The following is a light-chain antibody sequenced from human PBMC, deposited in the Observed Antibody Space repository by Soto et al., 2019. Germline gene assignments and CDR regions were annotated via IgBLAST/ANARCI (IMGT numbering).Light chain of an antibody. CDR1: SSNVGSIF. V-gene: IGLV1-47*01. Sequence: QSVLTQPPSVSGTPGQSVTISCSGSSSNVGSIFVYWYQQIPGTAPKLLIFRNNQRPSGVPDRFSGSKSGTSASLAISGLRSDDEADYYCAAWDDSLSTWVFGGGTKLTVL. CDR3: AAWDDSLSTWV. J-gene: IGLJ3*02. CDR2: RNN.